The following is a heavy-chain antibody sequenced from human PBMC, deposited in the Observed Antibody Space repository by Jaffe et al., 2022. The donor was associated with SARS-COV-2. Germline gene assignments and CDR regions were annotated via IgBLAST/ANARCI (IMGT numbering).Heavy chain of an antibody. CDR2: INPNSGGT. J-gene: IGHJ4*02. D-gene: IGHD5-18*01. CDR1: EYTLTDYY. Sequence: QVQLVQSGAEVKKPGASVKVSCKASEYTLTDYYVHWVRQAPGQGLEWMGWINPNSGGTNYAQKFQGRVTLTRDTSISTAYMELSRLKSNDTAVYYCARGRGYSYAEFDYWGQGALVTVSS. CDR3: ARGRGYSYAEFDY. V-gene: IGHV1-2*02.